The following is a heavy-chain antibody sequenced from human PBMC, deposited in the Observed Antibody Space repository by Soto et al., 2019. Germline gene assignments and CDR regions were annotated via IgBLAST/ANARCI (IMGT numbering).Heavy chain of an antibody. J-gene: IGHJ4*02. D-gene: IGHD3-10*01. Sequence: QVQLVESGGGVVQPGRSLRLSCAASGFTFSSYGMHWVRQAPGKGLEWVAVISYDGSNKYYADSVKGRFTISRDNSKNTLYLQMNSLRAEDTAVYYCAKDPRSFGYWVQGTLVTVSS. CDR3: AKDPRSFGY. V-gene: IGHV3-30*18. CDR1: GFTFSSYG. CDR2: ISYDGSNK.